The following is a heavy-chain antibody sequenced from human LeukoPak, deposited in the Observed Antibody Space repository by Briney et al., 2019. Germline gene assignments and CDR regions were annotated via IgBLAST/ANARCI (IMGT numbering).Heavy chain of an antibody. CDR1: GGSISSYY. CDR3: ARGSSSSSLAGRVFDY. D-gene: IGHD2-2*01. V-gene: IGHV4-59*01. Sequence: SETLSLTCTVSGGSISSYYWNWVRQPPGKGLEWIGNIYSSGSAKYNPSLKSQVTISVDTSKNQFSLVLSSVTAADTAVYYCARGSSSSSLAGRVFDYWGQGTLVTVSS. J-gene: IGHJ4*02. CDR2: IYSSGSA.